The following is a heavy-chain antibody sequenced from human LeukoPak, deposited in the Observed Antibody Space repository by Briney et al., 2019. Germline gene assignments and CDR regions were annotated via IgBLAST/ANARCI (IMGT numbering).Heavy chain of an antibody. CDR2: INHSGST. CDR3: ARGEIQLLIPYYYGMDV. Sequence: SETLSLTCTVSGGSISSGDYYWSWIRQPPGKGLEWIGEINHSGSTNYNPSLKSRVTISVDTSKNQFSLKLSSVTAADTAVYYCARGEIQLLIPYYYGMDVWGQGTTVTVSS. D-gene: IGHD2-2*01. J-gene: IGHJ6*02. V-gene: IGHV4-39*07. CDR1: GGSISSGDYY.